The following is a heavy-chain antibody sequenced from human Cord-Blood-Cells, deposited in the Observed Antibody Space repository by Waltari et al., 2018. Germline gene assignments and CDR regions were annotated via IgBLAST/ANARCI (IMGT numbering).Heavy chain of an antibody. V-gene: IGHV1-69*01. CDR1: GGTFSSYA. D-gene: IGHD6-6*01. CDR3: ARKTKQLVRDYYYGMDV. Sequence: QVQLVQSGAEVKKPGSSVKVSCKASGGTFSSYAISWVRQAPGQGLEWMGGVIPIFGTANYAQKFQGRVTITADESTSTAYMGLSSLRSEDTAVYYCARKTKQLVRDYYYGMDVWGQGTTVTVSS. J-gene: IGHJ6*02. CDR2: VIPIFGTA.